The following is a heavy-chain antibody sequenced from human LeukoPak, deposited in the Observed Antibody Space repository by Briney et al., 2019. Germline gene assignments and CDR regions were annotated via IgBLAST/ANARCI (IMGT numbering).Heavy chain of an antibody. V-gene: IGHV4-39*01. D-gene: IGHD1-26*01. Sequence: PSETLSLTCTVSGDSFPSTSYYWGWIHQPPGKGLEWIGSIFYNGRAHYDPSLQSRVTISVDTSKNQFSLKLSSVTAADTAVYYCASLKSGSYYFFDYWGQGTLVTVSS. CDR2: IFYNGRA. CDR1: GDSFPSTSYY. J-gene: IGHJ4*02. CDR3: ASLKSGSYYFFDY.